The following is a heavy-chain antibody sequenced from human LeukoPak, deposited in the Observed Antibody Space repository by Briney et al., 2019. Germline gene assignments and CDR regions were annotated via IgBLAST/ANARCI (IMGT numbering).Heavy chain of an antibody. J-gene: IGHJ5*02. CDR3: ARDLDYSRSKYNWFDP. Sequence: ASVKVSCKASGYTFTSYYMHWVRQAPGRGLEWMGIINPSGGSTSYAQKFQGRVTMTRDMSTSTVYMELSSLRSEDTAVYYCARDLDYSRSKYNWFDPWGQGTLVTVSS. D-gene: IGHD2-15*01. CDR2: INPSGGST. V-gene: IGHV1-46*01. CDR1: GYTFTSYY.